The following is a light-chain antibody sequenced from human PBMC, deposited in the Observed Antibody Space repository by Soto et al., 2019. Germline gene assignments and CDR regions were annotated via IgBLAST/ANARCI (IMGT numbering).Light chain of an antibody. V-gene: IGKV3-15*01. CDR1: QSIGSN. J-gene: IGKJ1*01. Sequence: EIVMTQSPATLSVSPGEGATLSCRASQSIGSNLAWYQQRPGQGPRLLIYGASTRATGIPARFRGSGSGTEFTLNINGLQSEDFAVYYCQQYGSSGTFGQGTKVDIK. CDR3: QQYGSSGT. CDR2: GAS.